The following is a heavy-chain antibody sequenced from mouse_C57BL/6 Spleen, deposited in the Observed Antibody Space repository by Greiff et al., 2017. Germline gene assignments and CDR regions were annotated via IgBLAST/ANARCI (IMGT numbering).Heavy chain of an antibody. CDR1: GYAFSSYW. J-gene: IGHJ3*01. CDR3: GSSYGGGFAY. Sequence: VKLQESGAELVKPGASVKISCKASGYAFSSYWMNWVKQRPGKGLEWIGQIYPGDGDTNYNGKFKGKATLTADKSSSTAYMQLSSLTSEDSAVYFCGSSYGGGFAYWGQGTLVTVSA. V-gene: IGHV1-80*01. CDR2: IYPGDGDT. D-gene: IGHD1-1*01.